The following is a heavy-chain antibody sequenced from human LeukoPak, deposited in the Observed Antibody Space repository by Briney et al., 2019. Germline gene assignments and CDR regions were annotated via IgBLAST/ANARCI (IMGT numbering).Heavy chain of an antibody. Sequence: SETLSLTCTVSGGSISSSSYYWGWIRQPAGKGLEWIGSIYYSESTYYNPSLKSRVTISVDTSKNQFSLKLSSVTAADTAVYYCARQAYYYGSGSYYNPYYFDYWGQGTLVTVSS. D-gene: IGHD3-10*01. CDR3: ARQAYYYGSGSYYNPYYFDY. CDR1: GGSISSSSYY. J-gene: IGHJ4*02. CDR2: IYYSEST. V-gene: IGHV4-39*01.